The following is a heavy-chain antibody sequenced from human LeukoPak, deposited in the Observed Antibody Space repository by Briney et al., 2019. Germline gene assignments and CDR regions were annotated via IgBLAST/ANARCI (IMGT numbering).Heavy chain of an antibody. CDR1: GGSISGYF. Sequence: PSETLSLTCTVSGGSISGYFWSWIRQPPGKGPEWIGYIYSTGTTNYSPSLSSRVTISVDTSKNQLSPNLRFVTATDTAVYHCARHNPPPTGFCSGTSCFKSGSQYFYMDVWGKGTSVTVS. CDR2: IYSTGTT. D-gene: IGHD2-2*01. CDR3: ARHNPPPTGFCSGTSCFKSGSQYFYMDV. J-gene: IGHJ6*03. V-gene: IGHV4-4*09.